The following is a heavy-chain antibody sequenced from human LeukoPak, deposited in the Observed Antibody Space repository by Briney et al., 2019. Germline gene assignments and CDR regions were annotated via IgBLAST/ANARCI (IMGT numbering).Heavy chain of an antibody. CDR2: IDTAGGT. CDR1: GFTFSGYD. V-gene: IGHV3-13*04. D-gene: IGHD2-21*02. CDR3: IREGFCGGDCPAYFDF. Sequence: GGSLRLSCAASGFTFSGYDMHWVRQTTGKGLEWVSAIDTAGGTYYPGSVEGRFTISRENAKNSFHLQMNSLTDADTAVYYCIREGFCGGDCPAYFDFWGRGTLVTVSS. J-gene: IGHJ2*01.